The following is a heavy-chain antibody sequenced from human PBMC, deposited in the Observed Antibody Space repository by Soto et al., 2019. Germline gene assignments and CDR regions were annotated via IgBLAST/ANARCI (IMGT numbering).Heavy chain of an antibody. CDR2: ISGSGGST. J-gene: IGHJ4*02. Sequence: PGGSLRLSCAASGFTFSSYAMSWVRQAPGKGLEWVSAISGSGGSTYYADSVKGRFTISRDNSKNTLYLQMNSLRAEDTAVYYCAKDXSEITMIVVVGLFDYWGQGTLVTVSS. CDR1: GFTFSSYA. D-gene: IGHD3-22*01. V-gene: IGHV3-23*01. CDR3: AKDXSEITMIVVVGLFDY.